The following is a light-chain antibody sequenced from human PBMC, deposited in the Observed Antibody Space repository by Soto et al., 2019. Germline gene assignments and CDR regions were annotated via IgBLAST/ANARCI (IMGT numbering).Light chain of an antibody. CDR1: QSVSSY. J-gene: IGKJ4*01. CDR2: DAS. V-gene: IGKV3-11*01. CDR3: QHRGNWPLT. Sequence: EIVLTQSPATLSLSPGERATLSCRASQSVSSYLAWYQHKPGQAPRLLIYDASNRATGIPARFSGSGSGTDFTLNISSLEPEEFAVYYCQHRGNWPLTFGGGTTVEIK.